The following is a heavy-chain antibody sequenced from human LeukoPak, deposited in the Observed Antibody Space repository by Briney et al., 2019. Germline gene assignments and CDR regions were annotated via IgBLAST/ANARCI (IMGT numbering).Heavy chain of an antibody. CDR3: ARDPRTFPYYYYMDV. CDR1: GFTFSDYY. D-gene: IGHD3-16*01. CDR2: ISSSGSTI. J-gene: IGHJ6*03. V-gene: IGHV3-11*04. Sequence: PGGSLRLSCAASGFTFSDYYMSWIRQAPGKGLEWVSYISSSGSTIYYADSVKGRFTISRDNAKNSLYLQMNSLRVEDTAVYYCARDPRTFPYYYYMDVWGKGTTVTVSS.